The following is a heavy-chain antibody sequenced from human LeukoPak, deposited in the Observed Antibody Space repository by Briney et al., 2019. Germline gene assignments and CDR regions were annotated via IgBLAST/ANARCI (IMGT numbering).Heavy chain of an antibody. CDR2: ISSSSSYI. Sequence: GGSLRLSCAASGFTFSSYSMNWVRQAPGKGLEWVSSISSSSSYIYYADSVKGRFTISRDNAKNSLYLQMNSLRAEDTAVYYCARDADTAMASRWFDPWGQGTLVTVSS. CDR3: ARDADTAMASRWFDP. J-gene: IGHJ5*02. V-gene: IGHV3-21*01. CDR1: GFTFSSYS. D-gene: IGHD5-18*01.